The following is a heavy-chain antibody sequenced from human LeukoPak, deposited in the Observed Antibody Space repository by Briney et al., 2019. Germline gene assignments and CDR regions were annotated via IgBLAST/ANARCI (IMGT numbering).Heavy chain of an antibody. CDR3: ARGPNSNWSGLDF. CDR2: ISPTGSTT. J-gene: IGHJ4*02. D-gene: IGHD6-6*01. V-gene: IGHV3-74*01. CDR1: GFSFSGHW. Sequence: GGSLRLSCTASGFSFSGHWMHWARQLPGKGPVWVSRISPTGSTTSYADSVKGRFTVSRDNAKNTLYLQVNNLRAEDTAVYYCARGPNSNWSGLDFWGQGTLLTVSS.